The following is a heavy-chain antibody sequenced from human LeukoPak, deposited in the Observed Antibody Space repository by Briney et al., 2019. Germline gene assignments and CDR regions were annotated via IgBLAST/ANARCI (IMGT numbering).Heavy chain of an antibody. CDR1: GGSFSGYY. V-gene: IGHV4-34*01. CDR2: INHSGST. J-gene: IGHJ4*02. CDR3: AVRVVVTAIDY. D-gene: IGHD2-21*02. Sequence: SETLSLTCAVHGGSFSGYYWSWIRQPPGKGLEWIGEINHSGSTNYNPSLKSRVTISVDTSKNQFSLKLSSVTAADTAVYYCAVRVVVTAIDYWGQGTLVTVSS.